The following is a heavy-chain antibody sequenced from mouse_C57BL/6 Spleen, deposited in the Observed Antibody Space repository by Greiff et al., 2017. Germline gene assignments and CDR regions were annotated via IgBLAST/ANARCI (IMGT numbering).Heavy chain of an antibody. V-gene: IGHV1-53*01. CDR1: GYTFTSYW. CDR2: INPSNGGT. CDR3: VREAAVVEGDYLGD. Sequence: QVQLQQPGTELVKPGASVKLSCKASGYTFTSYWMHWVKQRPGQGLEWIGNINPSNGGTNYNEKFKSKATLTVDKSSSTAYMRLSSLTSEDSAVSNRVREAAVVEGDYLGDWGDGATLAAAS. D-gene: IGHD1-1*01. J-gene: IGHJ2*01.